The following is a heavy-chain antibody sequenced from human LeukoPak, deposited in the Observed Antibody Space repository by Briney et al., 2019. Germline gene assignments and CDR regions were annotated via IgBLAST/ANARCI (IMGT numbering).Heavy chain of an antibody. CDR3: TRQQLDAFDI. D-gene: IGHD6-13*01. CDR2: INSDGSST. J-gene: IGHJ3*02. Sequence: PGGSLRLSCAASGFTLSTYWMHWVRQAPGTGLVWVSRINSDGSSTTYADSVKGRFTISRDNAKNTLSLQMNSLRAEDTAVYYCTRQQLDAFDIWGPGTMVTVSS. CDR1: GFTLSTYW. V-gene: IGHV3-74*01.